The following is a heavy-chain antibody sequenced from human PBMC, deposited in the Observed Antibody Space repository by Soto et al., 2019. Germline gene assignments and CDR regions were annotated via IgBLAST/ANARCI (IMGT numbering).Heavy chain of an antibody. V-gene: IGHV3-21*06. J-gene: IGHJ4*02. CDR2: ISSTTNYI. Sequence: GGSLRLSCAASGFTFTRYSMNWVRQAPGKGLEWVSSISSTTNYIYYGDSMKGRFTISRDNAKNSLYLEMNSLRAKDTAVYYCARESEDLTSNFDYWGQGTLVTVSS. CDR1: GFTFTRYS. CDR3: ARESEDLTSNFDY.